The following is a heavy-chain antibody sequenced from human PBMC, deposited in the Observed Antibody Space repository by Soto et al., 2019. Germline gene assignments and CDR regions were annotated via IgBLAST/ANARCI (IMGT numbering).Heavy chain of an antibody. CDR2: ISSSGSTI. CDR3: ARDRVLYDILTGYSNHYYYYGMDV. V-gene: IGHV3-48*03. J-gene: IGHJ6*02. D-gene: IGHD3-9*01. CDR1: GFTFSSYE. Sequence: SLRLSCAASGFTFSSYEMNWVRQAPGKGLEWVSYISSSGSTIYYADSVKGRFTISRDNAKNSLYLQMNSLRAEDTAVYYCARDRVLYDILTGYSNHYYYYGMDVWGQGTTVTVSS.